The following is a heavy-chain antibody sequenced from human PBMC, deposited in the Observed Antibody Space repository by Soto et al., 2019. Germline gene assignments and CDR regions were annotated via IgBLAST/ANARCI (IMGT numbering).Heavy chain of an antibody. CDR3: ASLSASWFGELLQNNHPPYYYGMDV. Sequence: SETLSLTCIVSGESISSSSYYWGWIRQPPGKGLEWIGSIYYSGRTYYNPSFKSRVTISIDTSKNQFSLKLSSVTAADTAVYYCASLSASWFGELLQNNHPPYYYGMDVWGQGTTVTVYS. J-gene: IGHJ6*02. D-gene: IGHD3-10*01. CDR2: IYYSGRT. V-gene: IGHV4-39*01. CDR1: GESISSSSYY.